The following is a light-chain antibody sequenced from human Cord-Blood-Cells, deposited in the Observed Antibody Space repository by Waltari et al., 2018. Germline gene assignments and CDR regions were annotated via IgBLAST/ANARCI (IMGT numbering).Light chain of an antibody. CDR1: SSDVGGYNY. J-gene: IGLJ1*01. CDR2: DVS. Sequence: QSALTQPASVSGSPGQSITIPCTGTSSDVGGYNYVPCYQQHPGKASKLMIYDVSNRPSGVSNRFSVSKSGNTASLTISGLQAEDEADYYCSSYTSSSTYVFGTGTKITVL. V-gene: IGLV2-14*01. CDR3: SSYTSSSTYV.